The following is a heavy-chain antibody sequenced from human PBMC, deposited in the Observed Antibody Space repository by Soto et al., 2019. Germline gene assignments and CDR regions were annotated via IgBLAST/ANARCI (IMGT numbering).Heavy chain of an antibody. CDR3: ARPFETSGWYDY. Sequence: GDSLKISCDGSGYSFTSYCIGLVLQMPGKGLELMGIIYPRDSETRYSPSFQGQVTISADKSISTAYLQWSSLKASDTAMYYCARPFETSGWYDYWGQGTLVTVSS. CDR1: GYSFTSYC. D-gene: IGHD6-19*01. CDR2: IYPRDSET. J-gene: IGHJ4*02. V-gene: IGHV5-51*01.